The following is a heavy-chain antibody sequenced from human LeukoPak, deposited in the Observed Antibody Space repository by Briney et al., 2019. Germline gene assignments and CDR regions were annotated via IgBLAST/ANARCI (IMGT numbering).Heavy chain of an antibody. Sequence: PGGSLRLSCAASGFTFSNAWMSWVRQAPGKGLEWVGRIKSKTDGGTTDYAAPVKGRFTISRDDSKNTLYLQMNSLKTEDTAVYYCTTGVELYYYDSSGYYHLWGQGTLVTVSS. J-gene: IGHJ4*02. D-gene: IGHD3-22*01. CDR1: GFTFSNAW. V-gene: IGHV3-15*07. CDR3: TTGVELYYYDSSGYYHL. CDR2: IKSKTDGGTT.